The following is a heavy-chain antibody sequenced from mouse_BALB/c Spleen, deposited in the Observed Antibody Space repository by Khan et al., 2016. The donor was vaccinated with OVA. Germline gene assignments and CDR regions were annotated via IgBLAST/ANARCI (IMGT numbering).Heavy chain of an antibody. CDR1: GYTFIEYT. V-gene: IGHV1-18*01. CDR3: AGDAGRC. D-gene: IGHD3-3*01. J-gene: IGHJ4*01. Sequence: EVQLQQSGPELVKPGASVKISCKTAGYTFIEYTLHWVKQSHGQSLEWIGVINPKNGVTSYNQKFKGKATLTVDKSSRTAYMEFRSLTSDGSAGDYGAGDAGRCWGQGTPVTVSS. CDR2: INPKNGVT.